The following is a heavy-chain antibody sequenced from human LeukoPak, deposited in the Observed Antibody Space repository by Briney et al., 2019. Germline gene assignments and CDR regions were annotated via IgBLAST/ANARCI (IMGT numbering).Heavy chain of an antibody. CDR2: IYYSGST. CDR3: ASPLGYCSSTNCYGDY. CDR1: GVSMSSSSYY. J-gene: IGHJ4*02. D-gene: IGHD2-2*01. V-gene: IGHV4-39*01. Sequence: PSETLSLTCTVSGVSMSSSSYYWGWIRQPPGKGLEWIGSIYYSGSTYYNPSLKSRVTISVDTSKNQFSLKLSSVTAADTAVYYCASPLGYCSSTNCYGDYWGQGTLVTVSS.